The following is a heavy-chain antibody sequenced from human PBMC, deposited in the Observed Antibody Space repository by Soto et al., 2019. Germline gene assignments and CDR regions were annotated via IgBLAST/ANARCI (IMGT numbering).Heavy chain of an antibody. V-gene: IGHV3-30-3*01. CDR2: ISYDGSNK. Sequence: QVQLVESGGGVVQPGRSLRLSCAASGFTFSSYAMHWVRQAPGKGLEWVAVISYDGSNKYYADSVKGRFTISRDNSKNTLYLQMNSLRAEDTAVYYCARPDNSGWYPPYYYYGMDVWGQGTTVTVSS. CDR3: ARPDNSGWYPPYYYYGMDV. J-gene: IGHJ6*02. D-gene: IGHD6-19*01. CDR1: GFTFSSYA.